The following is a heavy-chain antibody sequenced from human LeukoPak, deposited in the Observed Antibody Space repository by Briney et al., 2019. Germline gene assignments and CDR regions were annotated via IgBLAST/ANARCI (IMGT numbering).Heavy chain of an antibody. V-gene: IGHV3-9*01. CDR2: ISWNSGII. D-gene: IGHD3-22*01. Sequence: GRSLRLSCAASGFTFDDSAMHWVRQVPGKGLEWVSGISWNSGIIDYADSVKGRFTISRDNAKNSLYLQMNNLRPDDTAFYYCAKAPPYYSDSSGYFQHWGQGTLVTVSS. J-gene: IGHJ1*01. CDR1: GFTFDDSA. CDR3: AKAPPYYSDSSGYFQH.